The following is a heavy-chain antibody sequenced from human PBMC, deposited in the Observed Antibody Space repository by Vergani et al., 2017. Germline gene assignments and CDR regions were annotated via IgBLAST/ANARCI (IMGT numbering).Heavy chain of an antibody. Sequence: EVQLVESGGGLVQPGGSLRLSCVASGFMFSSHSMNWVRQAPGKGLEWVSYISSSSSTIYCADSVKGRFTISRDNAKNSLYLQMNSLRAEDTAVYYCARDPFWDWGDDDFPRYFDYWGQGTLVTVSS. D-gene: IGHD3/OR15-3a*01. J-gene: IGHJ4*02. CDR2: ISSSSSTI. V-gene: IGHV3-48*01. CDR3: ARDPFWDWGDDDFPRYFDY. CDR1: GFMFSSHS.